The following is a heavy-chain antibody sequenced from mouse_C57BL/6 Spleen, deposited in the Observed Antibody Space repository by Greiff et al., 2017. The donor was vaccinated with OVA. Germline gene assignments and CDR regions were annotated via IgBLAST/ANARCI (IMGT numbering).Heavy chain of an antibody. CDR3: ARDGNYEAMDY. CDR1: GYSITSGYY. D-gene: IGHD2-1*01. CDR2: ISYDGSN. V-gene: IGHV3-6*01. J-gene: IGHJ4*01. Sequence: EVQRVESGPGLVKPSQSLSLTCSVTGYSITSGYYWNWIRQFPGNKLEWMGYISYDGSNNYNPSLKNRISITRDTSKNKFFLKCNSVTTEDTATYYCARDGNYEAMDYWGQGTSVTVSS.